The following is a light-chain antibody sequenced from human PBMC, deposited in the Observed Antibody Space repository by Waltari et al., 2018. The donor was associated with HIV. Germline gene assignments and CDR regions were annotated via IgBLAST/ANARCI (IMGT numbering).Light chain of an antibody. V-gene: IGLV1-44*01. J-gene: IGLJ2*01. CDR3: ASWDDSLNGPV. Sequence: QSVLTQPPSASGTPEKSVTISCSGSTSNIGGNTLSWLHQCPGTAPKLLRYGKKQRPSGVADRVSGSESGTSASLAISGLQSEDEADYYCASWDDSLNGPVFGGGTKLTVV. CDR2: GKK. CDR1: TSNIGGNT.